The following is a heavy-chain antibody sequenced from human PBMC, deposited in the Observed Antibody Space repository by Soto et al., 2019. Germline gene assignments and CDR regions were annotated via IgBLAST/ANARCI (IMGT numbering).Heavy chain of an antibody. Sequence: QITLKESGPTLVSPTQTLTLTCSFSGFSLKTIGVSVGWIRQPPGKALEWLALTYWDDDHRYSPSLKTRLTVTKDTSKNQVVLAMSSMDPVDSATYYCARTTSENFWSGPFDYWGPGIVVTVSS. V-gene: IGHV2-5*02. CDR2: TYWDDDH. CDR1: GFSLKTIGVS. CDR3: ARTTSENFWSGPFDY. D-gene: IGHD3-3*01. J-gene: IGHJ4*02.